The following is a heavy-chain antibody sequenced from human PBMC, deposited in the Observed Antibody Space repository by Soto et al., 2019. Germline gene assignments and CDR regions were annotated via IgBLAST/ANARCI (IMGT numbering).Heavy chain of an antibody. J-gene: IGHJ4*02. CDR2: INHSGST. CDR1: GGSFSGYY. CDR3: ARGRVVGTGYSSGWVDY. Sequence: QVQLQQWGAGLLKPSETLSLTCAVYGGSFSGYYRSWIRQPPGKGLEWIGEINHSGSTNYNPSLKSRVTISVDTSKNQFSLKLSSVTAADTAVYYCARGRVVGTGYSSGWVDYWGQGTLVTVSS. D-gene: IGHD6-19*01. V-gene: IGHV4-34*01.